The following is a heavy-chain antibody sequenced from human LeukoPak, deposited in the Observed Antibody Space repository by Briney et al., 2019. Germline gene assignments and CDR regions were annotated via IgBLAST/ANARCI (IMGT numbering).Heavy chain of an antibody. J-gene: IGHJ4*02. CDR1: GFIFSSYW. V-gene: IGHV3-7*01. D-gene: IGHD3-22*01. CDR2: IKQDGSEK. CDR3: AREGQGYYYDTSGPTPTHFFDY. Sequence: GGSLRLSCAASGFIFSSYWMSWVRQAPGKGLEWVANIKQDGSEKYYVDSVKGRFTISRDNAKNSLYLQMNSLGAEDTAVYYCAREGQGYYYDTSGPTPTHFFDYWGQGTLVTVPS.